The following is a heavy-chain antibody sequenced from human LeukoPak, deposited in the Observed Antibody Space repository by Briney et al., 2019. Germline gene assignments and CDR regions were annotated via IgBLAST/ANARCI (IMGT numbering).Heavy chain of an antibody. V-gene: IGHV3-21*01. CDR2: ISSSSSYI. J-gene: IGHJ4*02. Sequence: GGSLRLSCAASGFTFSSYSMNWVRQAPGKGLEWVSSISSSSSYIYCADSVKGRFTISRDNAKNSLYLQMNSLRAEDTAVYYCARDLDYGDYGLFDYWGQGTLVTVSS. CDR1: GFTFSSYS. D-gene: IGHD4-17*01. CDR3: ARDLDYGDYGLFDY.